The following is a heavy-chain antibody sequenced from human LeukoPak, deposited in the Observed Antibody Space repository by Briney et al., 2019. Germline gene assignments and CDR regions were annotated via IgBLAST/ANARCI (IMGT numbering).Heavy chain of an antibody. V-gene: IGHV4-38-2*02. CDR1: GYFISSGYY. D-gene: IGHD6-13*01. CDR3: ARHGPRTDIAAAGRRGYYYYMDV. J-gene: IGHJ6*03. CDR2: IHHSGST. Sequence: SETLSLTCTVSGYFISSGYYWGWIRQPPGKGLQWIGSIHHSGSTYYNPSLKSRVTTSLDTSKNQVSLELSSVTAADTAVYYCARHGPRTDIAAAGRRGYYYYMDVWGKGTTVTISS.